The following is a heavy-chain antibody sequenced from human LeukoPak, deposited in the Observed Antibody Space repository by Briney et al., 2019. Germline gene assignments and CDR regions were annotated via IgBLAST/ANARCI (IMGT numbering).Heavy chain of an antibody. V-gene: IGHV3-33*01. D-gene: IGHD2-2*01. CDR1: GFTFSTYG. CDR2: IWYDGSNK. J-gene: IGHJ4*02. Sequence: GVSLRLSCAASGFTFSTYGMHWVRQAPGKGLEWVAVIWYDGSNKYYADSVKGRFTISRDNSKNTLYMQMNSLRAEDTAVYYCARDSKRSKPDYWGQGTLVIVSS. CDR3: ARDSKRSKPDY.